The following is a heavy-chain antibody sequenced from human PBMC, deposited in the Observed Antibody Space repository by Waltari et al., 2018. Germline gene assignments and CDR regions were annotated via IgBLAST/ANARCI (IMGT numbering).Heavy chain of an antibody. CDR3: ASRDGRVVVINDY. Sequence: QLQLQESGPGLVKPSETLSLTCTVSGGSISSSSYYWGWIRQPPGKGLEWIGSIYYSGSTYDNPSLKSRVTISVDTSKNQFSLKLSFVTAADTAVYYWASRDGRVVVINDYWGQGTLVTVSS. V-gene: IGHV4-39*01. CDR1: GGSISSSSYY. CDR2: IYYSGST. J-gene: IGHJ4*02. D-gene: IGHD3-22*01.